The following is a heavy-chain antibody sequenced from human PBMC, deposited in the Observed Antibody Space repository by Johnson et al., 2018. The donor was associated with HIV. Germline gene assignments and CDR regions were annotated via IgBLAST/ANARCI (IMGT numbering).Heavy chain of an antibody. D-gene: IGHD2-8*02. Sequence: QVQLVESGGGVVQPRRSLRLSCAASGFTFSNFGIHWVRQAPGKGLEWVAVISYDGSNKYYVDSVKGRFTISIDNSKNTLYRQMNSQRAGDTAVYYCATLHCAGGVGNLDILYYALDTWGHGLMVTVSS. J-gene: IGHJ3*02. CDR1: GFTFSNFG. V-gene: IGHV3-30*03. CDR2: ISYDGSNK. CDR3: ATLHCAGGVGNLDILYYALDT.